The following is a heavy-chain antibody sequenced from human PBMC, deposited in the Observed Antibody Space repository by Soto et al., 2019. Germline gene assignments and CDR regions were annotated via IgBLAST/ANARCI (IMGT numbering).Heavy chain of an antibody. CDR2: ISYDGSNK. J-gene: IGHJ6*02. D-gene: IGHD1-26*01. Sequence: GGSLRLSCAASGFTFSSYAMHWVRQAPGKGLEWVAVISYDGSNKYYADSVKGRFTISRDNSKNTLYLQMNSLRAEDTAVYYCALVGAMAYYGMDVWGQGTTVTVSS. V-gene: IGHV3-30-3*01. CDR3: ALVGAMAYYGMDV. CDR1: GFTFSSYA.